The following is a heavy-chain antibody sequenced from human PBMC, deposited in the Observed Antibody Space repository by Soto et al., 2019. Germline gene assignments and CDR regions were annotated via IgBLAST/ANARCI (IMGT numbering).Heavy chain of an antibody. V-gene: IGHV3-23*01. CDR3: AKAQPHYDILTGYYNPVYYYYGMDV. Sequence: LRLSCAASGFTFSSYAMSWVRQAPGKGLEWVSAISGSGGSTYYADSVKGRFTISRDNSKNTLYLQMNSLRAEDTAVYYCAKAQPHYDILTGYYNPVYYYYGMDVWGQGTTVTVSS. D-gene: IGHD3-9*01. CDR2: ISGSGGST. J-gene: IGHJ6*02. CDR1: GFTFSSYA.